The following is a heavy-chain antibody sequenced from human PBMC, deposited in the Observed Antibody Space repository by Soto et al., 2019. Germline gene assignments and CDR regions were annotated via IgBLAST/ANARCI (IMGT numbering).Heavy chain of an antibody. Sequence: QVQLVESGGGVVQPGRSLRLSCAASGFTFSSYGMHWVRQAPGKGLEWVAVISYDGSNKYYADSVKGRFTISRDNSKNTXXLQMNSLRADDTAVYYCAKDVLRFLEWLAFYGMDVWGQGTTVTVSS. V-gene: IGHV3-30*18. CDR2: ISYDGSNK. CDR1: GFTFSSYG. D-gene: IGHD3-3*01. J-gene: IGHJ6*02. CDR3: AKDVLRFLEWLAFYGMDV.